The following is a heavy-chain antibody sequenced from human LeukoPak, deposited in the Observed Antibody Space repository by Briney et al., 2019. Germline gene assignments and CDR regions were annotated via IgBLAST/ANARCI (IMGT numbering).Heavy chain of an antibody. CDR1: GGSISSSNW. J-gene: IGHJ4*02. D-gene: IGHD2-2*01. CDR2: IYHSGST. CDR3: ARGYCSSTSCYPFDY. Sequence: PSGTLSLSCAVSGGSISSSNWWSWVRQPPEKGLEWIGEIYHSGSTNYNPSLKSRVTISVDKSKNQFSLKLSSVTAADTAVYYCARGYCSSTSCYPFDYWGQGTLVTVSS. V-gene: IGHV4-4*02.